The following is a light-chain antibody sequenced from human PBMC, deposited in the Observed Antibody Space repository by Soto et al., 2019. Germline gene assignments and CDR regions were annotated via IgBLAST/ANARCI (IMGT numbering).Light chain of an antibody. J-gene: IGKJ4*01. Sequence: DIVMTQSPATLSVAPGERVTFSCRASQGVSRKLAWYQHKPGQAPRLLIYDAFNRATGVPTRFSGSGSGTDFTLTISSLEPEDFAVYYCQQRNRWPPVTFGGGTKVDIK. CDR2: DAF. CDR3: QQRNRWPPVT. V-gene: IGKV3-11*01. CDR1: QGVSRK.